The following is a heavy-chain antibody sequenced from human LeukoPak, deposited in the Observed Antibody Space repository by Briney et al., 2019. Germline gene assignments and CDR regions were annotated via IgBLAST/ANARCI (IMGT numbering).Heavy chain of an antibody. CDR1: GFTFSSYG. J-gene: IGHJ6*02. Sequence: GGSLRLSCAASGFTFSSYGMHWVRQAPGKGLEWVAVISYDGGNKYYADSVKGRFTISRDNSKNTLYLQMNSLRTEDTAVYYCAGSMVRGVIAPYYYYNMDVWGQGTTVTVSS. CDR2: ISYDGGNK. V-gene: IGHV3-30*03. CDR3: AGSMVRGVIAPYYYYNMDV. D-gene: IGHD3-10*01.